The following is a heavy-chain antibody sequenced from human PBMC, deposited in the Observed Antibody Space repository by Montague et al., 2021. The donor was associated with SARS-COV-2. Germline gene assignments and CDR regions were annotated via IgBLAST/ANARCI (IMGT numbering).Heavy chain of an antibody. Sequence: SETLSLTCAVSGYSISSSNWWGWIRQAPGRGLECIGYIYHTGSTYYNPSLKSRVTMSVDKSNNLFSLELSSVTAVDTAVYYCAKSADHNYCLDSWGQGTPVTVSS. CDR3: AKSADHNYCLDS. V-gene: IGHV4-28*01. CDR2: IYHTGST. J-gene: IGHJ4*02. D-gene: IGHD5-24*01. CDR1: GYSISSSNW.